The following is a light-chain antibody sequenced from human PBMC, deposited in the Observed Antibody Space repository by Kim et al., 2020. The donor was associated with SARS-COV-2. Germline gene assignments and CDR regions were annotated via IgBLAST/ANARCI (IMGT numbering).Light chain of an antibody. CDR2: YDN. Sequence: SYELTQPPSESVGPGKTARITCGGNNVGSKSVHWYQQKPGQAPVLVIYYDNDRPSGIPERFSGSNSGNTATLSISRVEAGDEADYYCQVWDSSSDHVVFGGGTQLTVL. CDR1: NVGSKS. V-gene: IGLV3-21*04. CDR3: QVWDSSSDHVV. J-gene: IGLJ2*01.